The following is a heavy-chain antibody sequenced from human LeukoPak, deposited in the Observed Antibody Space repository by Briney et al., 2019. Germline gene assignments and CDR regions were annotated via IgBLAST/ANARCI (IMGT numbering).Heavy chain of an antibody. CDR2: TYYRSKWYH. Sequence: SQTLSLTCAISGDSASSKSAAWNWIRQSPSRGLEWLGRTYYRSKWYHEYAVSVKSRITINPDTSKNQFSLQLNSVTPEDTAIYYCARRLTQYDCFDPWGQGILVTVSS. V-gene: IGHV6-1*01. J-gene: IGHJ5*02. CDR3: ARRLTQYDCFDP. CDR1: GDSASSKSAA. D-gene: IGHD2-2*01.